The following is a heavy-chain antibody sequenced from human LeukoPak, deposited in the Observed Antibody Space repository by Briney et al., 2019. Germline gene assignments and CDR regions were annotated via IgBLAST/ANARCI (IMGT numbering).Heavy chain of an antibody. CDR3: ARVFDSGSQAYFYYMDV. CDR1: GGSIRGYY. V-gene: IGHV4-59*01. J-gene: IGHJ6*03. CDR2: IYSSGST. Sequence: SETLSLTCTVSGGSIRGYYWSWIRQSPEKGLEWIGYIYSSGSTNYNPSLKSRVTMSVDTSKDQLSLKVSSVTAADTAVYYCARVFDSGSQAYFYYMDVWGKGTTVIISS. D-gene: IGHD3-10*01.